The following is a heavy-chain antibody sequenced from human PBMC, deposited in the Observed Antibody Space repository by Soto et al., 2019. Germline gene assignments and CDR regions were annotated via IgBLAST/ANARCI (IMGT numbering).Heavy chain of an antibody. J-gene: IGHJ6*02. V-gene: IGHV1-18*01. Sequence: ASVKVSCKASGYTFTSYGISWVRQAPGQGLEWMGWISAYNGNTNYAQKLQGRVTMTTDTSTSTAYMELNSLRAGDTAVYYCAREPYYGSGSYYKHYYYYGMDVWGQGTTVTVSS. CDR1: GYTFTSYG. CDR2: ISAYNGNT. D-gene: IGHD3-10*01. CDR3: AREPYYGSGSYYKHYYYYGMDV.